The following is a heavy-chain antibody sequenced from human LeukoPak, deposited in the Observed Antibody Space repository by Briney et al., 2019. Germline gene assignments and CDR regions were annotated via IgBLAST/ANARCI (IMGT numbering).Heavy chain of an antibody. J-gene: IGHJ4*02. CDR1: GFTFSTYW. D-gene: IGHD1-1*01. Sequence: SGGSMTHSCAASGFTFSTYWMSWVRQAPGKGLQWVANIKQDGSEKSYVDSVKGRFTISRDNAKNSLYLQMNSLRAEDTAVYYCARDASTAGTTWGYWGQGTLVTVSS. V-gene: IGHV3-7*01. CDR3: ARDASTAGTTWGY. CDR2: IKQDGSEK.